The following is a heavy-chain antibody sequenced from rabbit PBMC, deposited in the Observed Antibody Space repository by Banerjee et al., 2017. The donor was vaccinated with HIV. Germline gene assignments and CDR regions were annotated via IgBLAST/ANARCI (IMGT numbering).Heavy chain of an antibody. D-gene: IGHD8-1*01. Sequence: QEQLEESGGDLVKPEGSLTLTCTASGFSFSSSYYMCWVRQAPGKGLEWIGCIYAGSSGNTYYASWAKGRFTISKTSSTTVTLQMTSLTAADTATYFCARDSGTSFSTYGMDLWGPGTLVTVS. V-gene: IGHV1S45*01. CDR3: ARDSGTSFSTYGMDL. CDR1: GFSFSSSYY. CDR2: IYAGSSGNT. J-gene: IGHJ6*01.